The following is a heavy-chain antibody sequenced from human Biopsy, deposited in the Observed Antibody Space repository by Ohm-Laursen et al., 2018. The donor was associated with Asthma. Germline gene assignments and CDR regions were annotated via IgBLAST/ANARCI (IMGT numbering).Heavy chain of an antibody. D-gene: IGHD3-3*01. CDR3: ARTFHFWSPYHAEHYQL. Sequence: SLRFSCAASGFTFSSYSMNWVRQAPGKGLEWVSYISSSSSTIYYADSVKGRFTISRDNAKNSLYLQMNSLRDEDTAVYYCARTFHFWSPYHAEHYQLWGQGTLVTVSS. J-gene: IGHJ1*01. CDR1: GFTFSSYS. V-gene: IGHV3-48*02. CDR2: ISSSSSTI.